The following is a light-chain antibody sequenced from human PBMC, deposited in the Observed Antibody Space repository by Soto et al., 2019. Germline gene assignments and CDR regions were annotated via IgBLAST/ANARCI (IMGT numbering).Light chain of an antibody. CDR1: SSDVGGYNY. CDR2: DVS. V-gene: IGLV2-14*01. CDR3: SSDTSRSTLYD. Sequence: QSALTQPASVSGSPGQSITISCTGTSSDVGGYNYVSWYQQHPGKAPKLMIYDVSNRPSGVSNRFSGSKSGNTASLTISGLQAEDEADYSCSSDTSRSTLYDFGTVTKVTV. J-gene: IGLJ1*01.